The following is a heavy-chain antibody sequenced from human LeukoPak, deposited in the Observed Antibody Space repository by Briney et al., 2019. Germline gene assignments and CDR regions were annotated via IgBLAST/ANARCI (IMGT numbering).Heavy chain of an antibody. D-gene: IGHD2-2*02. J-gene: IGHJ4*02. V-gene: IGHV1-8*02. Sequence: GASVKVSCKASGYTFTSYYMHWVRQATGQGLEWMGWMNPNSGNTGYAQKFQGRVTMTRNTSISTAYMELSSLRAEDTAVYYCTSLDCSSPSCYTDYWGQGTLVTVSS. CDR2: MNPNSGNT. CDR3: TSLDCSSPSCYTDY. CDR1: GYTFTSYY.